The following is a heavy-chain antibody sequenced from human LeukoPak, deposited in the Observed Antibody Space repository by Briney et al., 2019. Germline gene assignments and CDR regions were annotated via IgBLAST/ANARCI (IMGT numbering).Heavy chain of an antibody. Sequence: PGGSLRLSCAASGFTFSDYYMSWIRQARGKGLEWVSYISSSGSTIYYADSVKGRFTISRDNAKNSLYLQMNSLRAEDTAVYYCAREMYWASGAAVGYWGQGTLVTVSS. CDR3: AREMYWASGAAVGY. J-gene: IGHJ4*02. CDR2: ISSSGSTI. D-gene: IGHD6-13*01. V-gene: IGHV3-11*01. CDR1: GFTFSDYY.